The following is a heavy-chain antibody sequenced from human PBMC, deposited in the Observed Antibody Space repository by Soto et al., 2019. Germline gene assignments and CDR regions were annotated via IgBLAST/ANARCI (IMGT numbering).Heavy chain of an antibody. CDR3: ARGSSGYISSWYYFDY. D-gene: IGHD6-13*01. CDR1: GFTFTDYA. J-gene: IGHJ4*02. CDR2: ISGIGGST. Sequence: EVQLLESGGGLVQPGGSLRLSCAASGFTFTDYALSWVRQAPGKGLEWVATISGIGGSTYLADSVKGRLSISRDNSKNTVSLLMNSLRAEDKAVYFCARGSSGYISSWYYFDYWGQGTLVTVSS. V-gene: IGHV3-23*01.